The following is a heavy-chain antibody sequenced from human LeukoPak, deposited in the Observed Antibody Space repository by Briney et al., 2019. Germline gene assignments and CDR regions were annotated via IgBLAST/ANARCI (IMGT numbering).Heavy chain of an antibody. CDR1: GGSISSYY. CDR2: IYFSGST. CDR3: ARGYSSGWYSYYFDY. J-gene: IGHJ4*02. D-gene: IGHD6-19*01. Sequence: SETLSLTCTVSGGSISSYYWSWIRQPPGKGLEWIGYIYFSGSTNYNPSLKSRVTISVDTSKNQFSLKLSSVTAADTAVYYCARGYSSGWYSYYFDYWGQGTLVTVSS. V-gene: IGHV4-59*01.